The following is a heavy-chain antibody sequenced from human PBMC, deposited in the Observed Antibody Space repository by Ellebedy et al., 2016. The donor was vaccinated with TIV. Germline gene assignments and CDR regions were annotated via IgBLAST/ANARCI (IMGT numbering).Heavy chain of an antibody. J-gene: IGHJ6*03. D-gene: IGHD6-6*01. Sequence: ASVKVSXXASGYTFTSYDINWVRQATGQGLEWMGWMNPNSGNTGYAQKFQGRVTMTRNTSISTAYMDLSSLRSEDTAVYYCARGGSSSSIDYYYYYMDVWGKGTTVTVSS. CDR2: MNPNSGNT. CDR3: ARGGSSSSIDYYYYYMDV. CDR1: GYTFTSYD. V-gene: IGHV1-8*01.